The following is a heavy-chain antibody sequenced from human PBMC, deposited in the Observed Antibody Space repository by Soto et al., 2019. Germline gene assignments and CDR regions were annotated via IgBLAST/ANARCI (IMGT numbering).Heavy chain of an antibody. D-gene: IGHD2-8*01. Sequence: SETLSLTCTVSGGSISSYYWSWIRQPPGKGLEWIGYIYYSGSTNYNPSLKSRVTISVDTSKNQFSLKLSSVTAADTAVYYCARVGVVLMVYASPGYFDLWGRGTLVTVSS. CDR3: ARVGVVLMVYASPGYFDL. CDR1: GGSISSYY. V-gene: IGHV4-59*01. CDR2: IYYSGST. J-gene: IGHJ2*01.